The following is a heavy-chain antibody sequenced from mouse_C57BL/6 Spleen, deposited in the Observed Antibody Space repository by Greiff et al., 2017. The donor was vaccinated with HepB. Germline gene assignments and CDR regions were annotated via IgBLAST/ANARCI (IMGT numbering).Heavy chain of an antibody. CDR3: APQYGSSYGYFDV. D-gene: IGHD1-1*01. J-gene: IGHJ1*03. V-gene: IGHV1-74*01. CDR2: LHPSGGDT. Sequence: VQLQQPGAELVKPGASVKLSCKASGYTFTGYWMHWVKQRPGQGLEWIERLHPSGGDTNYNQKFKGKATLTVDKSSSTAYMQLSSLTSEDSAVYYCAPQYGSSYGYFDVWGTGTTVTVSS. CDR1: GYTFTGYW.